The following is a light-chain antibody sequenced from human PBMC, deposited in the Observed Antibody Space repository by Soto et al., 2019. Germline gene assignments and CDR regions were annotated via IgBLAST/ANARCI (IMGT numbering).Light chain of an antibody. Sequence: QSVLTQPASVSGSPGQSIAISCTGTSSDVGGYNYVSWYQQHPGRGPKLMIYDVTNRPSGVSDRFSGSKSGNTASLTISGHQSEDEAEYYCSSYTTSNTYVFGTGTKVTVL. CDR2: DVT. CDR3: SSYTTSNTYV. CDR1: SSDVGGYNY. J-gene: IGLJ1*01. V-gene: IGLV2-14*03.